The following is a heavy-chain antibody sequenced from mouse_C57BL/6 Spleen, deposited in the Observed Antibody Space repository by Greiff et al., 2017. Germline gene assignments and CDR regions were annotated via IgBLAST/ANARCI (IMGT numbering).Heavy chain of an antibody. V-gene: IGHV5-17*01. CDR2: ISSGSSTI. Sequence: EVQGVESGGGLVKPGGSLKLSCAASGFTFSDYGMHWVRQAPEKGLEWVAYISSGSSTIYYADTVKGRFTISRDNAKNTLFLQMTSLRSEDTAMYYGERPAIYYGNYGRFAYWGQGTLVTVSA. J-gene: IGHJ3*01. CDR1: GFTFSDYG. CDR3: ERPAIYYGNYGRFAY. D-gene: IGHD2-1*01.